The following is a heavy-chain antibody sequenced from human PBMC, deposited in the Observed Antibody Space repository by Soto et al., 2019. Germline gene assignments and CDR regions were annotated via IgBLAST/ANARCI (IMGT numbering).Heavy chain of an antibody. D-gene: IGHD3-3*01. CDR3: ARALMYYDFWSGYYTRNYYYGMDV. CDR2: IYHSGST. J-gene: IGHJ6*02. CDR1: GGSISSGDYY. Sequence: SETLSLTCTVSGGSISSGDYYWSWIRQPPGKGLEWIGYIYHSGSTYYNPSLKSRVTISVDTSKNQFSLKLSSVTAADMAVYYCARALMYYDFWSGYYTRNYYYGMDVWGQGTTVTVSS. V-gene: IGHV4-30-4*01.